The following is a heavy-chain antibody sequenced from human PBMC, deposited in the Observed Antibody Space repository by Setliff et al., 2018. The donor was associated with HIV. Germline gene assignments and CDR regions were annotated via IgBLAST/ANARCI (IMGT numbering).Heavy chain of an antibody. V-gene: IGHV4-34*01. CDR3: ARQVTVVGYFETAAGSFNY. D-gene: IGHD2-21*01. CDR2: INHSGST. CDR1: GGSFSGYY. J-gene: IGHJ4*02. Sequence: SETLSLTCAVYGGSFSGYYWSWIRQPPGKGLEWIGEINHSGSTNYNPSLKSRVTISVDTSKNQFSLKVRSVTAADTAVYYCARQVTVVGYFETAAGSFNYWGPGTLVTVSS.